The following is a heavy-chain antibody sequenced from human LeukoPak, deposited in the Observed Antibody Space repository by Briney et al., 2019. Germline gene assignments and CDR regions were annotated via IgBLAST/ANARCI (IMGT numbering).Heavy chain of an antibody. D-gene: IGHD4-23*01. CDR1: GFTVSSNY. Sequence: PGGSLRLSCAASGFTVSSNYMNWVRQAPGKGLEWVSVIYSGGSTYYADSVKGRFTISRDNSKNTLYLQMNSLRAEDTAVYYCARARFYGGKGYFDYWGQGTLVTVSS. J-gene: IGHJ4*02. V-gene: IGHV3-53*01. CDR3: ARARFYGGKGYFDY. CDR2: IYSGGST.